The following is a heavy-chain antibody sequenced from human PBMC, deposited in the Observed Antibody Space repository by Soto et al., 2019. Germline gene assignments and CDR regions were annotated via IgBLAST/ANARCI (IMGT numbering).Heavy chain of an antibody. CDR1: GYSFTTSW. CDR2: IFPSDSDT. V-gene: IGHV5-51*01. Sequence: GESLKISCKASGYSFTTSWIGWVRQMPGKGLEWMGIIFPSDSDTRYSPSFQGQVTISVDKSISTAYLQWSSLKASDTAMYYCARRPGSWFDPWGQGTLVTVSS. J-gene: IGHJ5*02. CDR3: ARRPGSWFDP. D-gene: IGHD3-10*01.